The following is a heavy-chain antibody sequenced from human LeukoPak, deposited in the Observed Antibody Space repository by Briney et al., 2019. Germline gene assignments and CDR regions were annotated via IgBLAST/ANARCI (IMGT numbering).Heavy chain of an antibody. J-gene: IGHJ4*02. D-gene: IGHD3-22*01. V-gene: IGHV3-74*01. CDR3: ARGTTYYYDSSGYYVEYYFDY. Sequence: PGGSLRLSCAASGCTFSSYWMHWVRQAPGKGLVWVSRINSDGSSTSYADSVKGRFTISRDNAKNTLYLQMNSLRAEDTAVYYCARGTTYYYDSSGYYVEYYFDYWGQGTLVTVSS. CDR2: INSDGSST. CDR1: GCTFSSYW.